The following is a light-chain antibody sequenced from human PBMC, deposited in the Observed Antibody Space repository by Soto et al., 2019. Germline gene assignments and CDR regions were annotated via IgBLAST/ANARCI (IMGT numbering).Light chain of an antibody. Sequence: DIQMTQSPSSVSASVGDRVTISCRARQSIATYLNWYQQRPGKAPQLLIYAASSLQSGVPSRFSGSGSGTDFTLTISSLQPEDFATYFCQQSYSTPMYTFGQGTKLEVK. CDR1: QSIATY. CDR2: AAS. J-gene: IGKJ2*01. V-gene: IGKV1-39*01. CDR3: QQSYSTPMYT.